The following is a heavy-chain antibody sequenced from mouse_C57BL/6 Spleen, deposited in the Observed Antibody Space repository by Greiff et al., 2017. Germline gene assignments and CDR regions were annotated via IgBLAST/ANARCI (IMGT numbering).Heavy chain of an antibody. J-gene: IGHJ2*01. CDR1: GYTFTSYW. D-gene: IGHD1-1*01. Sequence: QVQLQQPGAELVRPGTSVKLSCKASGYTFTSYWMHWVKQRPGQGLEWIGVIDPSDSYTNYNQKFKGKATLTVDTSSSTAYKQLSSLTSEDSAVYYCARLTTVVATHDYWGQGTTLTVSS. V-gene: IGHV1-59*01. CDR2: IDPSDSYT. CDR3: ARLTTVVATHDY.